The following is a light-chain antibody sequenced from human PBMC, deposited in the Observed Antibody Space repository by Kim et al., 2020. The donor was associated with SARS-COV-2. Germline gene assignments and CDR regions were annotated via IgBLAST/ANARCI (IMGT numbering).Light chain of an antibody. CDR1: QTITTW. Sequence: DIQMTQSPSTLSASVGDGVTITCRASQTITTWLAWYQQKPGRAPKLLIHKSSTLQSGVPSRFSGSGSGTEFTLTISSLQSDDFATYYCQQYNSHPCTFGQGTKLE. CDR3: QQYNSHPCT. J-gene: IGKJ2*02. CDR2: KSS. V-gene: IGKV1-5*03.